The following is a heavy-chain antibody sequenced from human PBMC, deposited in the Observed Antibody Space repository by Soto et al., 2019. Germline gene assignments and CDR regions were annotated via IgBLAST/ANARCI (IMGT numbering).Heavy chain of an antibody. CDR2: ISAYNGNT. V-gene: IGHV1-18*01. D-gene: IGHD1-26*01. CDR3: ARASGGGVGTTSY. J-gene: IGHJ4*02. Sequence: QVQLVQSGPEVKKPGASAKVSCKTSGYIFSNFGISWMRQVPGQGLEWMGWISAYNGNTNYAQKFQDRVTLTTDTSTNTAYMELRILRSDDTVVYYFARASGGGVGTTSYWGPGTLVTVSS. CDR1: GYIFSNFG.